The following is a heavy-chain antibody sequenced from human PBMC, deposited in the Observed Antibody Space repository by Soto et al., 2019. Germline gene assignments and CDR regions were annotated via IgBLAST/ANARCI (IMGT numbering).Heavy chain of an antibody. CDR3: AEWNQGWRGFDS. V-gene: IGHV4-59*02. J-gene: IGHJ4*02. CDR1: GDSVTRYF. CDR2: THHTGRT. Sequence: QVQLQESGRGLVRPSETLSLNCAVSGDSVTRYFWNWVRQPPGKALEWIGYTHHTGRTRNNPSLRGRIATSVDTSKNQSSLVLTSVTAADTAVYYCAEWNQGWRGFDSSGQGTMVAVSS. D-gene: IGHD1-1*01.